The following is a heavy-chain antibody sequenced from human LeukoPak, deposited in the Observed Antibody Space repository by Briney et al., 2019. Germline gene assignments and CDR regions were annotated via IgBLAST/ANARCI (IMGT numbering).Heavy chain of an antibody. CDR2: ISFDGSIK. Sequence: GGSLILSCAASGFTFSSYAMHWVRQAPGKGLDWVAVISFDGSIKAYADSVKGQFTISRDNSKNTLYLRMNSLRPEDTAVYYCARDLVAGTPDYFDYWSQGTLVTVSS. CDR1: GFTFSSYA. CDR3: ARDLVAGTPDYFDY. J-gene: IGHJ4*02. V-gene: IGHV3-30-3*01. D-gene: IGHD6-19*01.